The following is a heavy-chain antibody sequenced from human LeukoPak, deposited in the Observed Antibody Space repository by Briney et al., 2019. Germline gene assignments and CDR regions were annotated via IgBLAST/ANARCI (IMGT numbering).Heavy chain of an antibody. CDR3: ARVSGTWISY. D-gene: IGHD2-2*03. CDR1: GYTFTGYY. V-gene: IGHV1-8*02. J-gene: IGHJ4*02. Sequence: ASVKVSCKASGYTFTGYYMHWVRQATGQGLEWMGWMNPNSGNTGYAQKFQGRVTMTRNASISTAYMELSILRPEDTAVYYCARVSGTWISYWGQGTLVTVSS. CDR2: MNPNSGNT.